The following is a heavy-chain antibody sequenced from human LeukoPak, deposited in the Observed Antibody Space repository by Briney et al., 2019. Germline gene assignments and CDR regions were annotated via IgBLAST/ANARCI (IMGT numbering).Heavy chain of an antibody. Sequence: GASVKVSCKASGYTFTSYDINWVRQATGQGLEWMGWMNPNSGNTGYAQKFQGRVTITADESTSTAYMELSSLRSEDTAVYYCAGGSGGWYFDYWGQGTLVTASS. CDR1: GYTFTSYD. CDR3: AGGSGGWYFDY. V-gene: IGHV1-8*01. J-gene: IGHJ4*02. CDR2: MNPNSGNT. D-gene: IGHD6-19*01.